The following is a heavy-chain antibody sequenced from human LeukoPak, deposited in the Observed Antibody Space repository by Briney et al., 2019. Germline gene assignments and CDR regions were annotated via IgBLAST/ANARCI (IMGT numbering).Heavy chain of an antibody. J-gene: IGHJ4*02. CDR3: ARGAPSSSWYLH. CDR2: IYRSGST. CDR1: GVSISSGGYS. Sequence: SETLSLTCAVSGVSISSGGYSWSWIRQPPGKGLEWIGYIYRSGSTYYNPSLKSRVTISVDRSKNQFSLKLSSVTAADTAVYYCARGAPSSSWYLHWGQGTLVTVSS. V-gene: IGHV4-30-2*01. D-gene: IGHD6-13*01.